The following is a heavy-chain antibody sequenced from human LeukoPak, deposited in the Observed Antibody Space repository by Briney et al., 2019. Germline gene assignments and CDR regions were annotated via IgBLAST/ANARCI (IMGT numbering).Heavy chain of an antibody. V-gene: IGHV3-48*03. Sequence: GGSLRLSCTASGFTFSSFEMNWVRQAPGKGLEWLSYISSSGSTIYYADSVKGRFTISRDNAKNSLYLQMNSLRAADTALYYRARGVVVAATFDYWGQGTLVTVSS. CDR2: ISSSGSTI. J-gene: IGHJ4*02. CDR1: GFTFSSFE. D-gene: IGHD2-15*01. CDR3: ARGVVVAATFDY.